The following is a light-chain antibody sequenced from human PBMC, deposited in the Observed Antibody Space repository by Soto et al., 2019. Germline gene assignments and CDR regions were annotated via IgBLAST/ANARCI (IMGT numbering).Light chain of an antibody. Sequence: QSALTQPASVSGSPGQSITISCAGTSSDVGAYNYVSWFQQHPGKVPKLIIYDVSDRPSGVSDRFSGSKSGNTASLTISGLQAEDEADYYCGSYTTSNTMIFGGGTQLTVL. CDR1: SSDVGAYNY. CDR2: DVS. CDR3: GSYTTSNTMI. J-gene: IGLJ2*01. V-gene: IGLV2-14*01.